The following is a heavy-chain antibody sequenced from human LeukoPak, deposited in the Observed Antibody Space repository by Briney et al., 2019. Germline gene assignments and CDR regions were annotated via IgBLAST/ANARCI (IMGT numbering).Heavy chain of an antibody. CDR3: ARERKYCSGGSCYQRYYFDY. D-gene: IGHD2-15*01. V-gene: IGHV4-34*01. J-gene: IGHJ4*02. CDR1: GGSFSGYY. Sequence: SETLSLTCAVYGGSFSGYYWSWIRQPPGKGLEWIGEINHSGSTNYNPSLTSRVTISVDTSKNQFSLKLSSVTAADTAVYYCARERKYCSGGSCYQRYYFDYWGQGTLVTVSS. CDR2: INHSGST.